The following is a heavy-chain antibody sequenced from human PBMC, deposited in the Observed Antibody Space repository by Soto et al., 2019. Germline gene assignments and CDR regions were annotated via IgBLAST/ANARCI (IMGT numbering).Heavy chain of an antibody. J-gene: IGHJ4*02. D-gene: IGHD4-17*01. CDR1: GTSVSGLP. CDR3: AAGVTTFDY. Sequence: ASVKVSCKFSGTSVSGLPMHWVRQAPGKGLEWMGSLDYEEGERSFAHRFQGRLTVTEDTSTDTAYMELSSLMSEDTAVYYCAAGVTTFDYRGQGTLVTVSS. V-gene: IGHV1-24*01. CDR2: LDYEEGER.